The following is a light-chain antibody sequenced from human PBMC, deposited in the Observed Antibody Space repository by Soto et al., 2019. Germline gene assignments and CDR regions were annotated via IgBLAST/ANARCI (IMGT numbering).Light chain of an antibody. CDR3: QKYDSSPWT. J-gene: IGKJ1*01. Sequence: DIQMTQSPSSLSASVGDRVTITCRASLGIPTSLAWYQQKPGKAPKLLIYAASTLQLGVPSRFSGSASGTDFTLTISSLQPEDVATYYCQKYDSSPWTFGQGTKVEIK. V-gene: IGKV1-27*01. CDR1: LGIPTS. CDR2: AAS.